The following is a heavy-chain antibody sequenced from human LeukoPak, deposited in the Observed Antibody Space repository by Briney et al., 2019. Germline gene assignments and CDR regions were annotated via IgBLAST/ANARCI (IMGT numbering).Heavy chain of an antibody. J-gene: IGHJ6*03. D-gene: IGHD5/OR15-5a*01. CDR3: ARGTVSMYYMDV. Sequence: SETLSLTCAVYGGSFSGYYWSWIRQPPGKGLEWIANIYYSGSTNYNPSLKSRVTISIDTSKNQFSLKLSSVTAADTAVYYCARGTVSMYYMDVWGKGTTVTVSS. CDR1: GGSFSGYY. CDR2: IYYSGST. V-gene: IGHV4-59*01.